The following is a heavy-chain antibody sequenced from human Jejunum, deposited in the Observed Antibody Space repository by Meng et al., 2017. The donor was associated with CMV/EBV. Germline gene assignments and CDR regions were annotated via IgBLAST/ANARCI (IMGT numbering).Heavy chain of an antibody. CDR1: YTFTGYF. CDR3: ARDRLFATRTYGLDV. V-gene: IGHV1-2*02. D-gene: IGHD3-3*01. CDR2: INPNTGVT. J-gene: IGHJ6*02. Sequence: YTFTGYFIHWVRQAPGQGLEWMGWINPNTGVTSYAQRFTGRVTMTRDTSINTAHMELSRLTSDDTAVYFCARDRLFATRTYGLDVWGQGSTVTVSS.